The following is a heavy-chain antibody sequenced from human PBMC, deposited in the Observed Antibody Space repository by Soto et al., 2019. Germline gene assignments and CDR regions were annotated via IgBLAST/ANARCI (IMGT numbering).Heavy chain of an antibody. CDR1: GGSISSGGYY. D-gene: IGHD2-21*02. CDR3: ARDSPSGGDCYFDY. J-gene: IGHJ4*02. CDR2: IYYSGST. V-gene: IGHV4-31*03. Sequence: SETLSLTCTVSGGSISSGGYYWSWIRQHPGKGLEWIGYIYYSGSTYYNPSLKSRVTISVDTSKNQFSLKLSSVTAADTAVYYCARDSPSGGDCYFDYWGQGTLVTVSS.